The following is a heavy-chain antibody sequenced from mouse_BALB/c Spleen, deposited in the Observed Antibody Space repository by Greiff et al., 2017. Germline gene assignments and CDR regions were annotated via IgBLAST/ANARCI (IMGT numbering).Heavy chain of an antibody. CDR2: IYPGDGDT. J-gene: IGHJ4*01. Sequence: QVHVKQSGAELARPGASVKLSCKASGYTFTSYWMQWVKQRPGQGLEWIGAIYPGDGDTRYTQKFKGQATLTADKSSSTAYMQLSSLASEDSAVYYCARRGGNYAMDYWGQGTSVTVSS. CDR3: ARRGGNYAMDY. CDR1: GYTFTSYW. V-gene: IGHV1-87*01.